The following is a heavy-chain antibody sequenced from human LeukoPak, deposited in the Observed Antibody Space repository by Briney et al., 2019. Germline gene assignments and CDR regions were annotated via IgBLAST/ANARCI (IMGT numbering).Heavy chain of an antibody. V-gene: IGHV3-66*01. CDR2: IYSGGST. CDR3: ASGVYYYYYGMDV. D-gene: IGHD3-10*01. Sequence: GGSLRLSCAASGFTVSSNYMSWVRQAPGKGLEWVSVIYSGGSTYYADSVKGRFTISRDNSKNTLYLQMNSLRAEDTAVYYCASGVYYYYYGMDVWGQGTTVTVSS. CDR1: GFTVSSNY. J-gene: IGHJ6*02.